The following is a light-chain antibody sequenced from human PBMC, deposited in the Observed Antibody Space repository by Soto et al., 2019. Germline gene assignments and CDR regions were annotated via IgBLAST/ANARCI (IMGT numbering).Light chain of an antibody. V-gene: IGKV1-39*01. CDR1: QSISSY. CDR2: AAS. J-gene: IGKJ1*01. CDR3: QQYGSSPTT. Sequence: IQMTQYQSSLSASVGDRVTITCRASQSISSYLNWYQQKPGKAPKLLIYAASSLQSGVPSRFSGSGSGTDFTLTISRLEPEDFAVYYCQQYGSSPTTFAQGTKV.